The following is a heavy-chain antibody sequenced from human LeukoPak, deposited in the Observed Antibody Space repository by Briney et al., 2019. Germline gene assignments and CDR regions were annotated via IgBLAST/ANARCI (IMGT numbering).Heavy chain of an antibody. CDR2: IYYSGST. D-gene: IGHD3-16*01. J-gene: IGHJ4*02. CDR1: GGSISSSSYY. V-gene: IGHV4-39*01. CDR3: ARVGDYALKD. Sequence: PSETLSLTCTVSGGSISSSSYYWGWIRQPPGKGLEWIGSIYYSGSTYYNPSLKSRVTISVDTSKNQFSLKLSSVTAADTAVYYCARVGDYALKDWGQGTPVTVSS.